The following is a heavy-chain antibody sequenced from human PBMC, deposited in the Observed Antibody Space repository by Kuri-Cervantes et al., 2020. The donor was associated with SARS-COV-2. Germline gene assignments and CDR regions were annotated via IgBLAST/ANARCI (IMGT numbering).Heavy chain of an antibody. CDR2: ISYDGSNK. V-gene: IGHV3-30-3*01. CDR3: ARGRLGVHDS. D-gene: IGHD2-8*01. CDR1: GFTFSSCA. J-gene: IGHJ4*02. Sequence: GESLKISCAASGFTFSSCAMHWVRQAPGKGLEWVAVISYDGSNKDYTASVKGRFTISRDNSQNTLYLQMKSLRTEDTALYYCARGRLGVHDSWGQGTLVTVSS.